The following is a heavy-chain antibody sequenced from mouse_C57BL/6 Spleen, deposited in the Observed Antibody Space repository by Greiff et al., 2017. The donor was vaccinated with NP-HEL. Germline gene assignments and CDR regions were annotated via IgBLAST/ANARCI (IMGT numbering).Heavy chain of an antibody. CDR2: IFPGSGST. Sequence: VQLQQSGPELVKPGASVKISCKASGYTFTDYYINWVKQRPGQGLEWIGWIFPGSGSTYYNEKFKGKATLTVDKSSSTAYMLLSSLTSEDSAVYFCARGGTTVVATRYYYAMDYWGQGTSVTVSS. CDR3: ARGGTTVVATRYYYAMDY. J-gene: IGHJ4*01. CDR1: GYTFTDYY. D-gene: IGHD1-1*01. V-gene: IGHV1-75*01.